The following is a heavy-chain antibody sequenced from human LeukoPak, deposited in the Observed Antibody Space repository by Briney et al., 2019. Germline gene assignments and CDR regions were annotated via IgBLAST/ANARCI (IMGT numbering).Heavy chain of an antibody. D-gene: IGHD1-14*01. CDR1: GFTFSSYG. J-gene: IGHJ1*01. CDR3: ARDLNPYIEYFQR. V-gene: IGHV3-33*01. Sequence: GRSLRLSCAASGFTFSSYGMHWVRQAPGKGLEWVAGIWSDGTNKNYADSVKGRFTVSRDNSKNTLSLQMNTLKAEDTAVYYCARDLNPYIEYFQRWGQGTLVTVSS. CDR2: IWSDGTNK.